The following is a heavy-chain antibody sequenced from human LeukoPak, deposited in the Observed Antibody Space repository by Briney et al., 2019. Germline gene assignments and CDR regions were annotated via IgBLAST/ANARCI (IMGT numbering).Heavy chain of an antibody. Sequence: PSETLSLTCAVYGGSFSGYYRSWIRQPPGKGLEWIGEINHSGSTNYNPSLKSRATISVDTSKNQFSLKLSYVTAADTAVYYCARIAVAGARGPWFDPWGQGTLVTLSS. CDR2: INHSGST. CDR1: GGSFSGYY. D-gene: IGHD6-19*01. J-gene: IGHJ5*02. V-gene: IGHV4-34*01. CDR3: ARIAVAGARGPWFDP.